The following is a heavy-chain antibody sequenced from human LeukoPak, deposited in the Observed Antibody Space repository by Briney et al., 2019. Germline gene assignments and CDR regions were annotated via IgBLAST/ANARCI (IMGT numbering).Heavy chain of an antibody. V-gene: IGHV4-39*01. CDR2: IYYSGST. Sequence: MPSETLSLTCTVSGGSISSSSYYWGWIRQPPGKGLEWIGSIYYSGSTYYNPSLKSRVTISVDTSKNQFSLKLSSVTAADTAVYYCARHVFAPNSSGWYGVYYYYYYMDVWGKGTTVTISS. J-gene: IGHJ6*03. CDR3: ARHVFAPNSSGWYGVYYYYYYMDV. D-gene: IGHD6-19*01. CDR1: GGSISSSSYY.